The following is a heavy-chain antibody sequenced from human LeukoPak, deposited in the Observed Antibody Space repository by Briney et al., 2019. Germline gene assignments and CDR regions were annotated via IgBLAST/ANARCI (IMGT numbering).Heavy chain of an antibody. CDR2: IKQDGSKK. Sequence: LPGGSLRLSCAASGFTFSTYSMNWVRQAPGKGLEWVANIKQDGSKKSYVDSVKGRFTISRDNAKNSLYLQMNSLRAEDTAIYYCTRVGYIDEGIDYWGQGTLVTVSS. J-gene: IGHJ4*02. V-gene: IGHV3-7*04. CDR3: TRVGYIDEGIDY. D-gene: IGHD5-24*01. CDR1: GFTFSTYS.